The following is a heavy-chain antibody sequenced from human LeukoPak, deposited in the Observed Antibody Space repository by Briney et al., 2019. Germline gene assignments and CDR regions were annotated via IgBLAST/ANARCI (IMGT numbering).Heavy chain of an antibody. CDR1: GYTFTGYY. Sequence: GASVKVSCKASGYTFTGYYMHWVRQAPGQGLEWMGGVIPIFGTANYAQKFQGRVTITADESTSTAYMELSSLRSEDTAVYYCASDAGGKYSSGWYSIDAFDIWGQGTMVTVSS. CDR2: VIPIFGTA. CDR3: ASDAGGKYSSGWYSIDAFDI. D-gene: IGHD6-19*01. V-gene: IGHV1-69*13. J-gene: IGHJ3*02.